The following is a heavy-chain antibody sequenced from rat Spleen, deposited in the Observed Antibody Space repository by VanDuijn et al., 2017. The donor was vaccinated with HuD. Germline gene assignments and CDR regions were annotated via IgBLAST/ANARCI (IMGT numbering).Heavy chain of an antibody. J-gene: IGHJ3*01. CDR1: GFTFSDYG. CDR3: ASHGPRISRFAY. V-gene: IGHV5S13*01. D-gene: IGHD1-6*01. Sequence: EVQLVESGGGLVQPGRSLKLSCVASGFTFSDYGMAWVRQAPKKGLEWVAYISPSGSNTYYPDTVKGRFTISRDNAKSTLYLQMDSLRSEDTATYYCASHGPRISRFAYWGQGTLVTVSS. CDR2: ISPSGSNT.